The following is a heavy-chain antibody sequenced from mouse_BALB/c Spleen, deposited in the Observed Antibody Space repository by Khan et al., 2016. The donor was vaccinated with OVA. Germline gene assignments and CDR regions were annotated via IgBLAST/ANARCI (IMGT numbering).Heavy chain of an antibody. J-gene: IGHJ3*01. V-gene: IGHV3-2*02. CDR3: AREDYYYDDPFPY. CDR1: GYSITSEYA. D-gene: IGHD2-4*01. CDR2: INYSGNT. Sequence: VQLKQSGPGLVKPSQSLSLTCTVTGYSITSEYAWNWIRQFPGNKLEWMGHINYSGNTNYNPSLKSRTSITRDTSKNQFFLQLNSVTTEDTATYYCAREDYYYDDPFPYWGQGTVVTVSA.